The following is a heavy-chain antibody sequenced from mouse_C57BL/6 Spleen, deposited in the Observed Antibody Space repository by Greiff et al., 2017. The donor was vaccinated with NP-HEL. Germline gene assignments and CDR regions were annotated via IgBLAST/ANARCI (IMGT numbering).Heavy chain of an antibody. V-gene: IGHV1-64*01. D-gene: IGHD1-1*01. CDR1: GYTFTSYW. Sequence: QVQLQQSGAELVKPGASVKLSCKASGYTFTSYWMHWVKQRPGQGLEWIGMIHPNSGSTNYNEKFKSKATLTVDKSSSTAYMQLSSLTSEDSAVYYCARNPLLLRLDYWGQGTTLTVSS. CDR3: ARNPLLLRLDY. CDR2: IHPNSGST. J-gene: IGHJ2*01.